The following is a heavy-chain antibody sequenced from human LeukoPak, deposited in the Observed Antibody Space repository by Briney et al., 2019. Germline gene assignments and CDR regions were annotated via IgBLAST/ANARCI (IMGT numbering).Heavy chain of an antibody. D-gene: IGHD1-26*01. J-gene: IGHJ5*02. CDR3: ARHSGGTYYVNFDP. V-gene: IGHV4-39*01. CDR2: IYYSGST. Sequence: SETLSLTCTVSGGSISSSSYYWGWIRQPPGKGLEWIGNIYYSGSTSDNSSLKSRVSISVDTSKNQFSLRLSSVTAADTAVYYCARHSGGTYYVNFDPWGQGTLVTVSS. CDR1: GGSISSSSYY.